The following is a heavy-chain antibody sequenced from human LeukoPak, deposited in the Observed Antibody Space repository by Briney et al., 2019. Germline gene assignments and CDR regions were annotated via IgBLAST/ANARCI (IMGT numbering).Heavy chain of an antibody. J-gene: IGHJ4*02. CDR1: GYTFTSYD. Sequence: ASVKVSCKASGYTFTSYDINWVRQATGQGLEWMGWMNPNSGNTGYAQKFQGRVTMTRNTSISTAYMELSSLRSEDAAVYYCARGQMAGIAARRDFDYWGQGTLVTVSS. CDR3: ARGQMAGIAARRDFDY. D-gene: IGHD6-6*01. CDR2: MNPNSGNT. V-gene: IGHV1-8*01.